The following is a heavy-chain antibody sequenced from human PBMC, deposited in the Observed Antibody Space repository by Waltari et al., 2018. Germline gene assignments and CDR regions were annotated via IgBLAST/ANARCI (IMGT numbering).Heavy chain of an antibody. V-gene: IGHV4-59*08. CDR3: ARGMSSVWYGPFDY. D-gene: IGHD6-19*01. J-gene: IGHJ4*02. Sequence: QVQLQESGPGLVKPSETLSLTCTVSVGSINIYYWSWIRQPPGKELEWIGYVYYTGNTIYNPSLESRVTLSADTSKNQVSLRLRSVTAADTAVYYCARGMSSVWYGPFDYWGQGTLVTVSS. CDR2: VYYTGNT. CDR1: VGSINIYY.